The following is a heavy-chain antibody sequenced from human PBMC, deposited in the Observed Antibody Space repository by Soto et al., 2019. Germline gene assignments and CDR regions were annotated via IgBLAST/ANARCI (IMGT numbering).Heavy chain of an antibody. CDR3: ARTFNGYYSFDY. V-gene: IGHV3-23*01. Sequence: EVQLLESGGGLVQPGGSLRLSCAASGFTFNSYAMSWVRQAPGKGLEWVSAISGSGGTTYYADSVKGRFTISRDNSQNTLYLQMNSLRAEYTAVYYCARTFNGYYSFDYCGQGTLVTVSS. CDR2: ISGSGGTT. D-gene: IGHD5-12*01. CDR1: GFTFNSYA. J-gene: IGHJ4*02.